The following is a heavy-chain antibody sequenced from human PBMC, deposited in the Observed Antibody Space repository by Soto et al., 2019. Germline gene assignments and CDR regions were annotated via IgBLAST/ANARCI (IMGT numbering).Heavy chain of an antibody. D-gene: IGHD1-26*01. J-gene: IGHJ6*02. CDR1: SGSIDNVYW. V-gene: IGHV4-4*02. CDR3: ARVSGSYYYGMDV. Sequence: SETLSLTCAVSSGSIDNVYWWSWVRQPPGKGLEWIGEIYHSGSTNYNPSLKSRVTISVDKSKNQFSLKLSSVTAADTAVYYCARVSGSYYYGMDVWGQGTTVTVSS. CDR2: IYHSGST.